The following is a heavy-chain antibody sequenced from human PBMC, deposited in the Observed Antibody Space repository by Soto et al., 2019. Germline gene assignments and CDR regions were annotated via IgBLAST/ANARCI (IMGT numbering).Heavy chain of an antibody. J-gene: IGHJ5*02. CDR1: GGSISSGGYS. CDR3: ARVPSP. V-gene: IGHV4-30-2*01. CDR2: IYHSGNT. Sequence: QLQLQESGSGLVKPSQTLSLTCAVSGGSISSGGYSWSWIRQPPGKGLEWIGYIYHSGNTYYNPSPXSXXSISVARSKNQFSLKLSSVTAADTAVYYCARVPSPWGQGTLVTVSS.